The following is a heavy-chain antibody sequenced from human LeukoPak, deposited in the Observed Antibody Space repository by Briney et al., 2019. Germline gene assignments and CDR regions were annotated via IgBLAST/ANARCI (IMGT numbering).Heavy chain of an antibody. J-gene: IGHJ4*02. V-gene: IGHV4-59*08. CDR3: ARQGHFWSGYYFFDY. CDR2: IYYSGST. D-gene: IGHD3-3*02. Sequence: ASETLSLTCTVSGGSISSYYWSWIRQPPGKGLEWIGYIYYSGSTNYNPSLKSRVTISVDTSKNQFSLKLSSVTAADTAVYYCARQGHFWSGYYFFDYWGQGTLVTVSS. CDR1: GGSISSYY.